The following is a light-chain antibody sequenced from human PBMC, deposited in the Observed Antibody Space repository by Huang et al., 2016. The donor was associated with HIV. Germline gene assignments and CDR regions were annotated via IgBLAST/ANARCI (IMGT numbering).Light chain of an antibody. J-gene: IGKJ2*01. CDR1: QSVSSN. Sequence: EIVMTQSPATLSVSPGESATLSCRASQSVSSNLAWSQQMPGQAPRLLIYGASTRATGIPARFSGSGSGKEFTLNISSLQSEDFAVYYCQQYSDWYTFGQGTKLESK. CDR2: GAS. CDR3: QQYSDWYT. V-gene: IGKV3-15*01.